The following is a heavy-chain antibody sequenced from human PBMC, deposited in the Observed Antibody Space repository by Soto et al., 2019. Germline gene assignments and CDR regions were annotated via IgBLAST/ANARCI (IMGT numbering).Heavy chain of an antibody. V-gene: IGHV1-69*06. J-gene: IGHJ5*02. Sequence: QVQLVQSGAEVKKPGSSVKVSCKASGGTFSSYAISWVRQAPGQGLEWMGGIIPIFGTANYAQKFQGRVTITAEKSTSTDYMELSSLRSEDTAVYYCERGGSSSSVNWFDPWGQGTLVTVSS. CDR3: ERGGSSSSVNWFDP. CDR1: GGTFSSYA. D-gene: IGHD6-6*01. CDR2: IIPIFGTA.